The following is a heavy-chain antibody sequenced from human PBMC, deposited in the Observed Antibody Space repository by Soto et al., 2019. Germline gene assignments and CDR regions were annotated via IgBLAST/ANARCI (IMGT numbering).Heavy chain of an antibody. CDR2: IYYSGST. CDR1: GGSISSYY. D-gene: IGHD5-12*01. J-gene: IGHJ5*02. V-gene: IGHV4-59*01. CDR3: ARVQSGYDFAH. Sequence: PSETLSLTCTVSGGSISSYYWSWIRQPPGKGLEWIGYIYYSGSTNYNPSLKSRVTISVDTSKNQFSLKLSSVTAADTAVYYCARVQSGYDFAHWGQGTLVTVSS.